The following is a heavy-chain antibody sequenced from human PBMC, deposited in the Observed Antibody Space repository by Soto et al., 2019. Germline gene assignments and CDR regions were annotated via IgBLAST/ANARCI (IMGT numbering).Heavy chain of an antibody. J-gene: IGHJ6*02. CDR3: ARQAPLRDSGSYFWYYGMDV. CDR2: MYNTGST. Sequence: SETLSLTCTVSGGSISRYYCSWIRQPPGKGLEWIGYMYNTGSTVYNPSFKSRVTISVDTSKNQFSLKLSSVTAADTAVYYCARQAPLRDSGSYFWYYGMDVWGQGTTVTVSS. D-gene: IGHD1-26*01. CDR1: GGSISRYY. V-gene: IGHV4-59*08.